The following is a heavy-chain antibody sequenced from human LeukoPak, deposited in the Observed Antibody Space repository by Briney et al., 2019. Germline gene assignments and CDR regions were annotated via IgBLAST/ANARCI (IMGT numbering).Heavy chain of an antibody. CDR1: GGSISGSSYH. CDR2: IYYSGTN. Sequence: SETLSLTCTVSGGSISGSSYHWGWIRQPPGKGLEWIGSIYYSGTNNYNPSLTSRVTISIDTSESQFSQKLSSVTAADTAVYYCARVDIGSGTYYRYYYYMDVWGKGTTVTVSS. CDR3: ARVDIGSGTYYRYYYYMDV. J-gene: IGHJ6*03. V-gene: IGHV4-39*07. D-gene: IGHD3-10*01.